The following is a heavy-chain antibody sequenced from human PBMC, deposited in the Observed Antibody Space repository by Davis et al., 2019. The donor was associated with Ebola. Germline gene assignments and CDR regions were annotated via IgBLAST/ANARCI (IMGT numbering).Heavy chain of an antibody. V-gene: IGHV3-21*04. CDR2: LSSRSNYI. Sequence: GESLKISCVDSGYTFSSYSMNWVRQAPGKGLEWVSSLSSRSNYIYYPDSVRGRFTISRDDAKNSLFLQMNSLRVDDTAVYYCARGTGSSGWYGETFFDYWGQGTLVTVSS. CDR3: ARGTGSSGWYGETFFDY. CDR1: GYTFSSYS. D-gene: IGHD6-19*01. J-gene: IGHJ4*02.